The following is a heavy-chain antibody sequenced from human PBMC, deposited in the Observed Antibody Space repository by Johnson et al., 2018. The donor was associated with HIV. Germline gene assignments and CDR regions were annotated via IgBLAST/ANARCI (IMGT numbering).Heavy chain of an antibody. CDR1: GFTFSSYG. CDR3: AKDLGTGDDAFDI. D-gene: IGHD7-27*01. V-gene: IGHV3-30*18. CDR2: ISYDGSNK. Sequence: QVQLVESGGGVVQPGRSLRLSCAASGFTFSSYGMHWVRQAPGKGLEWVAVISYDGSNKYYAEPVKGRFTISRDNSKNTLYLQMNSLRAEDRAVYYCAKDLGTGDDAFDIWGQGTMVTVSS. J-gene: IGHJ3*02.